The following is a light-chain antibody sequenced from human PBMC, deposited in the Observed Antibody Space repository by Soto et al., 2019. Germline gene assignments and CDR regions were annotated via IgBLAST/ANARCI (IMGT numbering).Light chain of an antibody. CDR3: QQYANSPPWT. CDR2: GAS. V-gene: IGKV3-20*01. J-gene: IGKJ1*01. CDR1: QSVSGTF. Sequence: EIVLTQSPGTLSLSPGERATLSCRASQSVSGTFLVWYQQKPGQAPRLLIFGASSRATGIPDRFRGSGSGTDFTLTISGLEPEDFAVYYCQQYANSPPWTFGQGTKVDIK.